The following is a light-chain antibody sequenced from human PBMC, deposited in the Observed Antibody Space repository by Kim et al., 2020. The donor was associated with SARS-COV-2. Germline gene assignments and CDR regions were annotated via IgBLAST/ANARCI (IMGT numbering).Light chain of an antibody. CDR3: QSYDSTLDVV. V-gene: IGLV1-40*01. J-gene: IGLJ2*01. CDR2: GNT. Sequence: GRGGAGAGAGGRAKIGAGYDVRGYQLLPGTAPKLLIYGNTHRPSGVPDRFSGSKAGTSASLAITGLQAEDEADYYCQSYDSTLDVVFGGGTQLTVL. CDR1: RAKIGAGYD.